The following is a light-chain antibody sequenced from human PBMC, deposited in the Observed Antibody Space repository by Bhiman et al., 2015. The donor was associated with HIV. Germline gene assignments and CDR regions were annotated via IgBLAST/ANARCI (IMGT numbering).Light chain of an antibody. CDR2: DVS. V-gene: IGLV2-14*03. CDR3: SSYTSTGTYV. CDR1: SSDVGGYKY. J-gene: IGLJ1*01. Sequence: QSALTQPPSASGSPGQSITISCTGTSSDVGGYKYVSWFQQHPGKAPKLLIYDVSNRPSGVSNRFSGSKSGNTASLTISGLQAEDEADYYCSSYTSTGTYVFGTGTKLTVL.